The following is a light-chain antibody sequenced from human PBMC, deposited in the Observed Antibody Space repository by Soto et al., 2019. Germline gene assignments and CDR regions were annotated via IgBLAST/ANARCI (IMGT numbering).Light chain of an antibody. Sequence: EIVLTQSPATLSLSPGERSTLSCGASQSVYSNYVAWYQHKPGLAPRLLIYDASNRATGIPDRFSGSGSGTDFTLTISGLEPEDSAVYYCQQRSNWPPITFGQGTRLEIK. CDR1: QSVYSNY. CDR3: QQRSNWPPIT. V-gene: IGKV3D-20*02. CDR2: DAS. J-gene: IGKJ5*01.